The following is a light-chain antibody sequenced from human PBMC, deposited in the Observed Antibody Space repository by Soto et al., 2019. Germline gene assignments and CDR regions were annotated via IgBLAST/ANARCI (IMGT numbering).Light chain of an antibody. CDR1: NIGSKG. J-gene: IGLJ2*01. CDR2: SDT. Sequence: SYELTQPPSVSVAPGKTASISWGGNNIGSKGVHWYQQKPGQAPVLVIYSDTDLPPVIPERFSGSNSANLATLTISRVEAGAGDDYYCQVWDSGSAHVVFGGGTKLTVL. V-gene: IGLV3-21*04. CDR3: QVWDSGSAHVV.